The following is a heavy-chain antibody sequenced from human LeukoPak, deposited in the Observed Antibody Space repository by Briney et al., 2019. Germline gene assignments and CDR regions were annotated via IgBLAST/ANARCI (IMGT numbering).Heavy chain of an antibody. D-gene: IGHD4-17*01. Sequence: PSETLSLTCTVSDGSISGHYWSWIRQPPGKGLEWIGYIYYSGSTNYNPSLKSRVTISVDTSKNQFSLKLSSVTAADTAVYYCARGETTVTLLDYWGQGTLVTVSS. CDR3: ARGETTVTLLDY. CDR2: IYYSGST. J-gene: IGHJ4*02. CDR1: DGSISGHY. V-gene: IGHV4-59*11.